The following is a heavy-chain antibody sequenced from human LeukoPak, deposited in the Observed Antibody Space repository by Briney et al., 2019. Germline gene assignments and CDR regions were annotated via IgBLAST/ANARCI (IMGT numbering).Heavy chain of an antibody. J-gene: IGHJ4*02. V-gene: IGHV3-30*02. CDR2: VRYDGSNK. D-gene: IGHD3-16*02. Sequence: GGSLRLSCAASGFTFSSYGMHWVRQAPGKGLEWVAFVRYDGSNKYYADSVKGRFTISRDNAKNSLYLQMNSLRAEDTAVYYCARGRRLGELSPLYWGQGTLVTVSS. CDR3: ARGRRLGELSPLY. CDR1: GFTFSSYG.